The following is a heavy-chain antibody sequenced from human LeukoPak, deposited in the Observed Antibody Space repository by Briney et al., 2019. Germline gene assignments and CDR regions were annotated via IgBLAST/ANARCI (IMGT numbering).Heavy chain of an antibody. CDR2: IKSKTDGGTT. J-gene: IGHJ4*02. D-gene: IGHD5-24*01. CDR3: TTDQMATTLFDY. Sequence: PGGSLRLSCAASGFTFSNYAMSWVRQAPGKGLEWVGRIKSKTDGGTTDYAAPVKGRFTISRDDSKNTLYLQMNSLKTEDTAVYYCTTDQMATTLFDYWGQGTLVTVSS. CDR1: GFTFSNYA. V-gene: IGHV3-15*01.